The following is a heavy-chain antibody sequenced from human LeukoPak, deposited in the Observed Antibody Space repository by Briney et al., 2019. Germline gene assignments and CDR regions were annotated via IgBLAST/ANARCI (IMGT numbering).Heavy chain of an antibody. J-gene: IGHJ4*02. D-gene: IGHD1-26*01. CDR2: IIPILGIA. Sequence: ISWVRQAXGQGVEWMGRIIPILGIATYAQKFQGRVTITAHKSTSTAYMEPSSLRSEDTAVYYCARDPSFGSGSYRFDYWGQGTLVTVSS. V-gene: IGHV1-69*04. CDR3: ARDPSFGSGSYRFDY.